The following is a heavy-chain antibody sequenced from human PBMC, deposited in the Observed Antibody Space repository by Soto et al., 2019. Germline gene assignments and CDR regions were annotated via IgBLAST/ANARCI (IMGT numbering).Heavy chain of an antibody. D-gene: IGHD3-22*01. CDR3: ARVPYYYDSSGYYRKYDAFDI. CDR2: IYYSGST. CDR1: GGSISSGDYY. J-gene: IGHJ3*02. V-gene: IGHV4-30-4*01. Sequence: TLSLTCTVSGGSISSGDYYWSWIRQPPGKGLEWIGYIYYSGSTYYNPSLKSRVTISVDTSKNQFSLKLSSVTAADTAVYYCARVPYYYDSSGYYRKYDAFDIWGQGTMVTVSS.